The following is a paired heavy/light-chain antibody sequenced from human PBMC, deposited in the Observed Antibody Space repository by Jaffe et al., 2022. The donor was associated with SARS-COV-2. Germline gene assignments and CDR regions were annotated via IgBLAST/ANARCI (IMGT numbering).Light chain of an antibody. CDR3: YSTDSSGNLVV. CDR1: ALPKKY. CDR2: EDS. Sequence: SYELTQPPSVSVSPGQTARITCSGDALPKKYAYWYQQKSGQAPVLVIYEDSKRPSGIPERFSGSSSGTMATLTISGAQVEDEADYYCYSTDSSGNLVVFGGGTKLTVL. V-gene: IGLV3-10*01. J-gene: IGLJ2*01.
Heavy chain of an antibody. CDR2: IYYSGST. Sequence: QVQLQESGPGLVKPSETLSLTCTVSGGSISSYYWSWIRQPPGKGLEWIGYIYYSGSTNYNPSLKSRVTISVDTSKNQFSLKLSSVTAADTAVYYCARVVAYCGGDCPPLPREYYFDYWGQGTLVTVSS. CDR3: ARVVAYCGGDCPPLPREYYFDY. D-gene: IGHD2-21*02. V-gene: IGHV4-59*01. J-gene: IGHJ4*02. CDR1: GGSISSYY.